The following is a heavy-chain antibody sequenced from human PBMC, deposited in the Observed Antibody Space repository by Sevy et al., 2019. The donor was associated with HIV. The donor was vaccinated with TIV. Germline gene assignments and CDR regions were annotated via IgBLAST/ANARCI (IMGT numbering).Heavy chain of an antibody. J-gene: IGHJ6*02. CDR2: IYSDGNR. D-gene: IGHD3-16*01. CDR3: ARGLILEESWYAMDV. V-gene: IGHV3-53*01. Sequence: GGSLRLSCAASGFIVSSNYMTWVRQAPGKGLEWVSVIYSDGNRHYADSLKGRFIISRDNSKNTVYLQMNRLRVEDTAVYYSARGLILEESWYAMDVWGQGTTVTFSS. CDR1: GFIVSSNY.